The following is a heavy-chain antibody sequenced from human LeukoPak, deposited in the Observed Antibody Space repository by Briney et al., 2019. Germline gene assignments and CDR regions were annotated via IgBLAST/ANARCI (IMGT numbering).Heavy chain of an antibody. V-gene: IGHV1-69*04. D-gene: IGHD3-3*01. Sequence: SVKVSCKASGDTFSSYTISWVPQAPGQGLEWIGRIIPILGIANYAQKLQGRVTITADKSTSTAYMELSSLRSEDTAVYYCARDPDFWSGYYYMDVWGKGTTVTVSS. CDR3: ARDPDFWSGYYYMDV. CDR2: IIPILGIA. CDR1: GDTFSSYT. J-gene: IGHJ6*03.